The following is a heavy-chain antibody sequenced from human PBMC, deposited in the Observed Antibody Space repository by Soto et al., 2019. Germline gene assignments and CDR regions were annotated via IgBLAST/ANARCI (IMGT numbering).Heavy chain of an antibody. CDR2: INSDGSSI. CDR3: ARLPVDTITSLDY. Sequence: EVQLVESGGDLVQPGGFQRLSCATSGFTFSRYWMHWVRQVPGKGLVWVSRINSDGSSISYSDSVKGRFTISRDNAKNTLYLQMNSLRVEDTAVYYCARLPVDTITSLDYWGQGTLVTVSS. V-gene: IGHV3-74*01. D-gene: IGHD3-3*01. J-gene: IGHJ4*02. CDR1: GFTFSRYW.